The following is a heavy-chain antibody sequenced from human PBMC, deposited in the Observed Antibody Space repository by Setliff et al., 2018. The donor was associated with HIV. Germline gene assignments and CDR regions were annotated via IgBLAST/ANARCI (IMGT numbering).Heavy chain of an antibody. Sequence: SETLSLTCGLNAVPFSNYYWNWIRQSPEKGLEWIVEVNHNGNINYNPSLQSRVTVSVDTSKPQFSLKMSSVTAADTAVYYCAITTVGVTTEMYWGQGTLVTVSS. CDR2: VNHNGNI. CDR1: AVPFSNYY. CDR3: AITTVGVTTEMY. V-gene: IGHV4-34*01. D-gene: IGHD2-21*02. J-gene: IGHJ4*02.